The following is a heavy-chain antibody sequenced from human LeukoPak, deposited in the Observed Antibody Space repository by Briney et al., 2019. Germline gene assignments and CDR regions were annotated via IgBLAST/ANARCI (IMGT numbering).Heavy chain of an antibody. Sequence: PGGSLRLSCAASGFTFSSYAMSWVRQAPGKGLEWVSSISESGASIYYADSVKGRFTFSRDNSKNTLYLQMNSLRDEDTAVYYCAKIASGSYSDLWGQGTLVTVSS. V-gene: IGHV3-23*01. CDR1: GFTFSSYA. CDR3: AKIASGSYSDL. D-gene: IGHD1-26*01. J-gene: IGHJ4*02. CDR2: ISESGASI.